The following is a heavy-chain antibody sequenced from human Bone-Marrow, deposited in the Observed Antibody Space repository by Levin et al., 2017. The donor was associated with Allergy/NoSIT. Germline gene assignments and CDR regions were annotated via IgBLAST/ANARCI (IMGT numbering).Heavy chain of an antibody. J-gene: IGHJ6*02. CDR1: GFIFSDHY. Sequence: KTGGSLRLSCAASGFIFSDHYMSWIRQAPGKGLEWVSSISNNGYTMEYADSVKGRFTISRDNGKNSLSLQMDSLSAEDTAVYYCTRFLEGRNFYYYAMDVWGQGATVTVAS. V-gene: IGHV3-11*01. CDR2: ISNNGYTM. CDR3: TRFLEGRNFYYYAMDV. D-gene: IGHD3-3*01.